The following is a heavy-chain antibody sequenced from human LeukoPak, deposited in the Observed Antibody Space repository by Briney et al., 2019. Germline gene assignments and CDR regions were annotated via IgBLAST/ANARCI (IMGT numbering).Heavy chain of an antibody. V-gene: IGHV3-7*01. Sequence: GGSLRLSCAASGFTFSSYAMHWVRQAPGKGLEWVANIKQDGSEKYYVDSVKGRFTISRDNAKNSLYLQMNSLRAEDTSVYYCASARVTAAGYFDSWGQGTLVTVSS. CDR1: GFTFSSYA. CDR3: ASARVTAAGYFDS. J-gene: IGHJ4*02. CDR2: IKQDGSEK. D-gene: IGHD6-13*01.